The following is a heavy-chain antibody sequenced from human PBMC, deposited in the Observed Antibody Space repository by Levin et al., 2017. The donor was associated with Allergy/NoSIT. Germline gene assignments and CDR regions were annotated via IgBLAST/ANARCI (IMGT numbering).Heavy chain of an antibody. V-gene: IGHV3-21*01. CDR1: GFTFSRYD. D-gene: IGHD2-2*01. J-gene: IGHJ5*02. Sequence: GESLKISCAASGFTFSRYDMTWVRQAPGKGLEWVSSIDGTSNYISYADSMKGRFTISRDNAKSSLYLQMDSLTAEDTGVYYCARGPADPWGPGTLVTVSS. CDR2: IDGTSNYI. CDR3: ARGPADP.